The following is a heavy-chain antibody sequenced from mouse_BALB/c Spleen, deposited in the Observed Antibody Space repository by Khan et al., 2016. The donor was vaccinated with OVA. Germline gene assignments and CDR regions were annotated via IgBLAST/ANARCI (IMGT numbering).Heavy chain of an antibody. J-gene: IGHJ1*01. V-gene: IGHV1S56*01. Sequence: QVQLQQPGPELVKPGASVKMSCKASGYTFINYYIHWVKQRPGQGLEWIGWIYPGDGRSKYNEKFKGMTTLTADKSSSIAYMFLSSLTSEDSAIYCCAISNYGSYWFFDVWGAGTTVTVSS. CDR1: GYTFINYY. D-gene: IGHD1-1*01. CDR3: AISNYGSYWFFDV. CDR2: IYPGDGRS.